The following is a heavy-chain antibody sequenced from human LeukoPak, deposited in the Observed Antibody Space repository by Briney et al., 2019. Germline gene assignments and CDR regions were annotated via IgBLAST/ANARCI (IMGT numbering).Heavy chain of an antibody. J-gene: IGHJ4*02. CDR2: VSGSGGST. CDR3: AKDLDIVATITGN. D-gene: IGHD5-12*01. Sequence: GGSLRLSCAASGFTFSSYAMSWVRRAPGKGLEWVSGVSGSGGSTYYADSVKGRFTISRDNSKNTLYLQMNSLRAEDTAVYYCAKDLDIVATITGNWGQGTLVTVSS. V-gene: IGHV3-23*01. CDR1: GFTFSSYA.